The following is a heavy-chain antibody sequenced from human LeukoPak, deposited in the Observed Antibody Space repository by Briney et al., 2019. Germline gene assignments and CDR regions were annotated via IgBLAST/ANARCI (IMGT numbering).Heavy chain of an antibody. CDR3: AKDYAVAAAALDY. Sequence: PGGSLRLSCAASGFTFSSYGMHWVRQAPGKGLEWVAVISYDGSNKYYADSVKGRFTISRDNSKNTLYLQMNSLRAEDTAVYYCAKDYAVAAAALDYWGQGTLVTVSS. CDR2: ISYDGSNK. J-gene: IGHJ4*02. CDR1: GFTFSSYG. D-gene: IGHD6-13*01. V-gene: IGHV3-30*18.